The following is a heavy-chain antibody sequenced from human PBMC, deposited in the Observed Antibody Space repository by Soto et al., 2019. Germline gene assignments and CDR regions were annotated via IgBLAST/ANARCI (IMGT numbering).Heavy chain of an antibody. Sequence: SETLSLTCTVSGGSISSYYCSWIRQPPGKGLERIGYIYYSGSTNYNPSLKSRVTISVDTSKNQFSLKLSSVTAADTAVYYCARERYFDWLLSPAKSYYYYMDVWGKGTTVTVSS. CDR2: IYYSGST. V-gene: IGHV4-59*01. CDR1: GGSISSYY. CDR3: ARERYFDWLLSPAKSYYYYMDV. D-gene: IGHD3-9*01. J-gene: IGHJ6*03.